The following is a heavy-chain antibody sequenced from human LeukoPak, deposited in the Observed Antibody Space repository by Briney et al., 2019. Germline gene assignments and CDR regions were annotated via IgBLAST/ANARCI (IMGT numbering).Heavy chain of an antibody. CDR3: ARYPYYYDSSGYYPFDY. CDR2: IYYSGST. Sequence: WVRQPPGKGLEWIGSIYYSGSTYYNPSLKSRVTISVDTSKNQFSLKLSSVTAADTAVYYCARYPYYYDSSGYYPFDYWGQGTLVTVSS. J-gene: IGHJ4*02. D-gene: IGHD3-22*01. V-gene: IGHV4-39*01.